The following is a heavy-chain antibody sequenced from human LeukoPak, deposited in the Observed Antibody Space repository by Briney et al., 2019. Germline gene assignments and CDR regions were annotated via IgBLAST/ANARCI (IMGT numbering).Heavy chain of an antibody. D-gene: IGHD2-15*01. V-gene: IGHV4-59*01. CDR1: GGSISPYY. Sequence: PSETLSLTCAVSGGSISPYYWSWLRQPPGKGLEWIAYITHSGSTVYNPSLKSRATISLDTSKKQFSLKLSSVTTADTALYYCARENYSLDYWGQGTLVTVSS. J-gene: IGHJ4*02. CDR2: ITHSGST. CDR3: ARENYSLDY.